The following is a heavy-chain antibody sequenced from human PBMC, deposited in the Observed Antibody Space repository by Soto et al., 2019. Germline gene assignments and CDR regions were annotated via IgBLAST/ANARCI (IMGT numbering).Heavy chain of an antibody. Sequence: GGSLRLSCAASGFTFSSYAMSWVRQAPGKGLEWVSAISGSGGSTYYADSVKGRFTISRDNSKNTLYLQMNSLRAEDTAVYYCAKDAPHYSGYDIPTFFDYWGQGTLVTVSS. CDR1: GFTFSSYA. J-gene: IGHJ4*02. D-gene: IGHD5-12*01. CDR3: AKDAPHYSGYDIPTFFDY. V-gene: IGHV3-23*01. CDR2: ISGSGGST.